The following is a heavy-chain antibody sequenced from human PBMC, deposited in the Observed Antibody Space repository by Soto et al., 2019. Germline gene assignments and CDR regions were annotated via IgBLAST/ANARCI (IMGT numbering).Heavy chain of an antibody. CDR1: GFMFNNYG. D-gene: IGHD2-15*01. J-gene: IGHJ4*02. Sequence: QVQLAESGGGVVQPGRSLRLSCAVSGFMFNNYGMHWVRQAPGKGLEWVAFLSFDGSRKYYGDSVKGRFPISGDKSKNTLYLQMNSRRVADTAVYYCAKLVNSHGGSGFGIDYWGRGAQVTVSS. CDR2: LSFDGSRK. V-gene: IGHV3-30*18. CDR3: AKLVNSHGGSGFGIDY.